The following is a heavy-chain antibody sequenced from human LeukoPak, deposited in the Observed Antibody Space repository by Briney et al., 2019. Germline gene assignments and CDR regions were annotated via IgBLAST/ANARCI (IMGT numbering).Heavy chain of an antibody. V-gene: IGHV4-34*01. J-gene: IGHJ5*02. CDR1: GGSFSGYY. CDR2: INHSGST. Sequence: SETLSLTCAVYGGSFSGYYWSWTRQPPGKGLEWIGEINHSGSTNYNPSLKSRVTISVDTSKNQFSLKLSSVTAADTAVYYCARGRGTYYYGSGSYYLHRYWFDPWGQGTLVTVSS. CDR3: ARGRGTYYYGSGSYYLHRYWFDP. D-gene: IGHD3-10*01.